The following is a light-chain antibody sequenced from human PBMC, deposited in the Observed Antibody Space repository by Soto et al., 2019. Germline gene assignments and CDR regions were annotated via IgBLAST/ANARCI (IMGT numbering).Light chain of an antibody. CDR2: DVT. V-gene: IGLV2-14*01. CDR3: SSYTSSVSVL. J-gene: IGLJ2*01. CDR1: SSDVGGYDY. Sequence: QSVLTQPASVSGSPGQSITISCTGTSSDVGGYDYVSWYQQHPGEAPRLMIYDVTNQPSGVSNRFSGSKSGNTASLTISGLQAEDEADYYCSSYTSSVSVLFGGGTKVTVL.